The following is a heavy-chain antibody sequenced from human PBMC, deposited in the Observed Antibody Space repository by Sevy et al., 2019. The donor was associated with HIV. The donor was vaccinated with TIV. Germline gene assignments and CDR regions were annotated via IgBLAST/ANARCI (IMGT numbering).Heavy chain of an antibody. CDR3: ARGGDILTGYYYYFDY. D-gene: IGHD3-9*01. V-gene: IGHV4-31*03. CDR1: GGSISSGGYY. Sequence: SETLSLTCTVSGGSISSGGYYWSWIRQHPGKGLEWIGYIYYSGSTYYNPSLKSRVTISVDTSKNQFSLKLSSVTAADTAVYYCARGGDILTGYYYYFDYWGQGNLVTVSS. CDR2: IYYSGST. J-gene: IGHJ4*02.